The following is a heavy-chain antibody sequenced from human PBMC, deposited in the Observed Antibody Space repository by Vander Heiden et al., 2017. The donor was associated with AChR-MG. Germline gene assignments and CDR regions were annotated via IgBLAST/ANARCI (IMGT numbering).Heavy chain of an antibody. D-gene: IGHD2-15*01. V-gene: IGHV4-31*03. CDR3: ARELYCSGGSCYSNWFDP. Sequence: QVQLQESGPGLVKPSQTLSLTCTVSGGSISSGVYSWSWIRQHPGKGLEWIGYIYYSGSTYYNPSLKSRVTISVDTSKNQFSLKLSSVTAADTAVYYCARELYCSGGSCYSNWFDPWGQGTLVTVSS. CDR2: IYYSGST. J-gene: IGHJ5*02. CDR1: GGSISSGVYS.